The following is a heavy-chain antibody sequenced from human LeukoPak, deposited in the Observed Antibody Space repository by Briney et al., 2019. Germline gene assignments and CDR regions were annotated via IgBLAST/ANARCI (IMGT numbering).Heavy chain of an antibody. CDR3: ARWFGENIDY. CDR2: IYYSGST. CDR1: VGAIRGGDYY. V-gene: IGHV4-30-4*01. Sequence: PAQTLFLTCTVSVGAIRGGDYYWSWFRQPPGKGLEWIGYIYYSGSTYYNPSLKSRVTISVDTSKNQFSLKLSSVTAADTAVYYCARWFGENIDYWGQGTLVTVSS. J-gene: IGHJ4*02. D-gene: IGHD3-10*01.